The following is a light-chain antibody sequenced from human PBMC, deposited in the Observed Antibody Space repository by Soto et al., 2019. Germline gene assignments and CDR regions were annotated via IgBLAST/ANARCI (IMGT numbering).Light chain of an antibody. J-gene: IGLJ1*01. CDR3: CSYAGSYTFYV. V-gene: IGLV2-8*01. CDR2: EVN. CDR1: SSDVGGYNY. Sequence: QSVLTQPPSASGSPGQSVAISCTGTSSDVGGYNYVSWYQQHPGKAPKLMIYEVNKRPSGVPGRFSGSKSGNTASLTVSGLQAEDEADYYCCSYAGSYTFYVFGTGTKVTVL.